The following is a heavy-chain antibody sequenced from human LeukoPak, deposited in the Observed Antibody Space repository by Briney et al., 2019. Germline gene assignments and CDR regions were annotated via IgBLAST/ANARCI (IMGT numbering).Heavy chain of an antibody. D-gene: IGHD6-19*01. CDR3: AKDSNEKWLVVYFDY. CDR2: ISGSGGST. Sequence: PGGSLRLSYAASGFTFSSYSMNWVRQAPGKGLEWVSAISGSGGSTYYADSVKGRFTISRDNSKNTLYLQMNSLRAEDTAVYYCAKDSNEKWLVVYFDYWGQGTLVTVSS. J-gene: IGHJ4*02. CDR1: GFTFSSYS. V-gene: IGHV3-23*01.